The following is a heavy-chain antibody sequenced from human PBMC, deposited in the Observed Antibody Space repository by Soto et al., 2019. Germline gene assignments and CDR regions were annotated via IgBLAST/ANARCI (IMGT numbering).Heavy chain of an antibody. D-gene: IGHD1-1*01. CDR3: ASNSRGTRNPVPHDY. V-gene: IGHV4-39*01. CDR1: GGSISSSSYY. CDR2: IYYSGST. Sequence: QLQLQESGPGLVKPSETLSLTCTVSGGSISSSSYYWGWIRQPPGKGLEWIGSIYYSGSTYYNPSLKSRVTISVDTSKNQFSLKLSSVTAADTAVYYCASNSRGTRNPVPHDYWGQGTLVTVSS. J-gene: IGHJ4*02.